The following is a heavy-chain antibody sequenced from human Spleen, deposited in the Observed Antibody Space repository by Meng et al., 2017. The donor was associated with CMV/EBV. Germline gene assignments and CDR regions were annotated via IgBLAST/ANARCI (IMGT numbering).Heavy chain of an antibody. V-gene: IGHV1-18*01. D-gene: IGHD2-2*01. J-gene: IGHJ4*02. CDR3: ARVARNCTNTSSCFDY. CDR1: GYTFTSYG. Sequence: ASVKVSCKASGYTFTSYGITWVRQAPGQRLEWMGWISGYNGNTNYAQKLQGRVTMTTDTSTSTAYMELRGLRSDDTAMYYCARVARNCTNTSSCFDYWGQGTLVTVSS. CDR2: ISGYNGNT.